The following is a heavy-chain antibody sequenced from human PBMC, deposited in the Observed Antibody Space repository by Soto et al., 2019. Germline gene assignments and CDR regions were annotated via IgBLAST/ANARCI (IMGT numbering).Heavy chain of an antibody. D-gene: IGHD2-2*01. CDR2: IIPIFGTA. Sequence: GASVKVSCKASGGTFSSYAISWLRQSPGQGLEWMGGIIPIFGTANYAQKFQGRVTITADESTSTAYMELSSLRSEDTAVYYCARGESCSSTSCYRPRNYYYYYGMDVWGQGTTVTVSS. V-gene: IGHV1-69*13. CDR3: ARGESCSSTSCYRPRNYYYYYGMDV. CDR1: GGTFSSYA. J-gene: IGHJ6*02.